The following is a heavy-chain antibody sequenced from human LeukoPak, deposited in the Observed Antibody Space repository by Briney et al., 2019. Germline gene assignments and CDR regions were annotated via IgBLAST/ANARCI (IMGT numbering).Heavy chain of an antibody. CDR2: IGTAGDT. J-gene: IGHJ6*02. Sequence: GGSLRLSCAASGFTFSSYDMHWVRQATGKGLEWVSAIGTAGDTYYPGSVKGRFTISRENAKNSLYLQMNSLRAGDTAVYYCARSHAYYYGSSGLWYYGMDVWGQGTTVTVSS. V-gene: IGHV3-13*01. D-gene: IGHD3-22*01. CDR1: GFTFSSYD. CDR3: ARSHAYYYGSSGLWYYGMDV.